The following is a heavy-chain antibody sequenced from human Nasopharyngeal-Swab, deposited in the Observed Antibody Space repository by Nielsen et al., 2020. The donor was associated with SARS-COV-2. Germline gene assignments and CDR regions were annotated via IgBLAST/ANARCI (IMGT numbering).Heavy chain of an antibody. Sequence: ETLSLTCTVSGGSVSSGSYYWSWIRQPPGKGLEWIGYIYYSGSTNYNPSVKSRVTISVDTSKNQFSLKLSSVTAADTAVYYCARAWRITIFGVVNHFDYWGQGTLVTVSS. J-gene: IGHJ4*02. V-gene: IGHV4-61*01. CDR3: ARAWRITIFGVVNHFDY. CDR1: GGSVSSGSYY. D-gene: IGHD3-3*01. CDR2: IYYSGST.